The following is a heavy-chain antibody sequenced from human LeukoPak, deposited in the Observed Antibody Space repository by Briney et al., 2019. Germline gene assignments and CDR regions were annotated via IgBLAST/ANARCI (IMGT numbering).Heavy chain of an antibody. CDR1: GYTFTNYY. Sequence: ASVKVSCKASGYTFTNYYIHWVPQAPGQGLEWMGIINPSGGSTNYAQKFQGRVTMTRDTSTSTVYMELRSLRSEVSAVYYCARDTPNWSGGSSYSGDAFDIWGQGTMVTVSS. V-gene: IGHV1-46*03. D-gene: IGHD2-15*01. CDR3: ARDTPNWSGGSSYSGDAFDI. CDR2: INPSGGST. J-gene: IGHJ3*02.